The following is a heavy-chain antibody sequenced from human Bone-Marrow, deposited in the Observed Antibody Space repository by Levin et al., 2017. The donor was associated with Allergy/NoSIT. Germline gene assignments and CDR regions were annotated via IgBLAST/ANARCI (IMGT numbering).Heavy chain of an antibody. D-gene: IGHD6-13*01. CDR3: AKAAGYSSSGHLDY. CDR2: SSWNSGSI. V-gene: IGHV3-9*01. J-gene: IGHJ4*02. Sequence: GGSLRLSCAASGFTFDDYAMHWVRQAPGKGLEWVSGSSWNSGSIGYADSVKGRFTISRDNAKNSLYLQMNSLRSEDTALYYCAKAAGYSSSGHLDYWGQGTLVTVS. CDR1: GFTFDDYA.